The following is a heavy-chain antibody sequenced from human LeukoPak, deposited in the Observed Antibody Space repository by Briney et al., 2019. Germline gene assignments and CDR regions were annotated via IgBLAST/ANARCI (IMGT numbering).Heavy chain of an antibody. V-gene: IGHV3-64*04. Sequence: PGGSLRLSCSASGFTFSSLAMHWVRQAPGKGLEYVSGISSNGGSTYYADSVKGRFTISRDNSKNTLYLQMNSLRAEDTAVYYCAKGRGAFDIWGQGTMVTVSS. CDR2: ISSNGGST. D-gene: IGHD3-10*01. CDR3: AKGRGAFDI. J-gene: IGHJ3*02. CDR1: GFTFSSLA.